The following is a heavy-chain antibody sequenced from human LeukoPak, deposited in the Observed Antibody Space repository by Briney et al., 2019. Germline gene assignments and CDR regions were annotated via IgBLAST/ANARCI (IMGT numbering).Heavy chain of an antibody. CDR3: ARSLRGYSYVLDY. V-gene: IGHV3-53*01. D-gene: IGHD5-12*01. J-gene: IGHJ4*02. CDR1: GFTVSSNY. CDR2: IYSDGST. Sequence: PGGSLRLSCAVSGFTVSSNYMSWVRQAPGKGLEWVSVIYSDGSTYYADSVKGRFTISRDISKNTLYLQMNSLRVEGTAVYYCARSLRGYSYVLDYWGQGALVTVSS.